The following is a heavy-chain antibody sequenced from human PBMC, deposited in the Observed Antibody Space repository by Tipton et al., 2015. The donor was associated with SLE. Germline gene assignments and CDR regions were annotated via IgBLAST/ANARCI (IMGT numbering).Heavy chain of an antibody. CDR2: VHYSETT. Sequence: TLSLTCSVSGDSIGSYYWSWVRQPPGKGLEWIGHVHYSETTNYNRSLKSRVTILADTSRNQFSLKLSSVTAADTAVYYCARGTLHTTYALYCSGGRCSNWYLDLWGRGTLVSVSS. J-gene: IGHJ2*01. D-gene: IGHD2-15*01. CDR3: ARGTLHTTYALYCSGGRCSNWYLDL. V-gene: IGHV4-59*01. CDR1: GDSIGSYY.